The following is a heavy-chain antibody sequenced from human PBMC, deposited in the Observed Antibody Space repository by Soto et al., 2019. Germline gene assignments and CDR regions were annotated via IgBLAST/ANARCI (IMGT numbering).Heavy chain of an antibody. J-gene: IGHJ6*02. CDR2: IDPADSST. CDR1: GYSFTTYW. V-gene: IGHV5-10-1*01. CDR3: ARLEKWYYNYYGLDV. D-gene: IGHD1-26*01. Sequence: GSLKISCQGSGYSFTTYWISWVRQMPGKGLEWMGKIDPADSSTNYSPSFQGHITISVDRSINTAHLQFSSLKAADTAVYYCARLEKWYYNYYGLDVWGQGTMVTVS.